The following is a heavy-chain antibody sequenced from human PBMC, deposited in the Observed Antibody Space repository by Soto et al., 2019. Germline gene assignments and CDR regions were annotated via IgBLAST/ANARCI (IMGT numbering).Heavy chain of an antibody. V-gene: IGHV3-9*01. D-gene: IGHD4-4*01. J-gene: IGHJ4*02. Sequence: PGGSLRLSCAASGFTFDDYAMHWVRQAPGKGLEWVSGISWNSGSIGYADSVKGRFTISRDNAKNSLYLQMNSLRAEDTALYYCAKDIKYTVTTVADYWGQGTLVTVSS. CDR2: ISWNSGSI. CDR3: AKDIKYTVTTVADY. CDR1: GFTFDDYA.